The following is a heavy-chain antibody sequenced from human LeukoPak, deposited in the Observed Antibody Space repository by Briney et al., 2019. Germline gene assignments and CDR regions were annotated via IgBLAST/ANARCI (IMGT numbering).Heavy chain of an antibody. CDR1: GYRFTSYW. D-gene: IGHD2-2*01. CDR2: IYPGDSDT. Sequence: GGSLQISCKGSGYRFTSYWIGWVRQMPGKGLEWMGIIYPGDSDTRYRPSFQGQVTISADKSISTAYLQWGSLEASDTAMYYCARGYCSSTSCYYFDYWGQGTLVTVSS. J-gene: IGHJ4*02. CDR3: ARGYCSSTSCYYFDY. V-gene: IGHV5-51*01.